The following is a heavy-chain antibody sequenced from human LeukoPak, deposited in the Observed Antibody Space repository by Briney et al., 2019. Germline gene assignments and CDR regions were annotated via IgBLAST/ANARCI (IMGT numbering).Heavy chain of an antibody. CDR3: ARDLDRLSYDSDDY. CDR2: INSNSGGT. D-gene: IGHD3-22*01. V-gene: IGHV1-2*06. Sequence: ASVKVSCKASGYTFTGYYMHWVRQAPGQGLEWMGRINSNSGGTNYAQEFQGRVTMTRDTSISTAYMELSRLRSDDTAVYYCARDLDRLSYDSDDYWGQGTLVTVSS. CDR1: GYTFTGYY. J-gene: IGHJ4*02.